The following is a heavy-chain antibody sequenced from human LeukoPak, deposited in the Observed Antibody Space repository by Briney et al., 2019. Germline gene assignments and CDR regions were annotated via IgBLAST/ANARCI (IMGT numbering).Heavy chain of an antibody. D-gene: IGHD2-15*01. J-gene: IGHJ4*02. CDR1: GYIFTSYW. CDR3: TRPGTSGYYSVDY. CDR2: IYPGDSNT. V-gene: IGHV5-51*01. Sequence: GESLKIPCKGSGYIFTSYWIGWVRQMPGKGLEWMGIIYPGDSNTRYSPSFQGQVTISADMSISTAYLQWSSLRASDTAVFYCTRPGTSGYYSVDYWGQGTLVTVSS.